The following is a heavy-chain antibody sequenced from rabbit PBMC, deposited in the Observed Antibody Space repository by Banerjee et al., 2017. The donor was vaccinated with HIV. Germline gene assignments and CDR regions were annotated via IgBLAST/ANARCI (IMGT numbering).Heavy chain of an antibody. V-gene: IGHV1S47*01. CDR1: GFDFSSYG. Sequence: QEQLVESGGGLVQPGGSLKLSCKASGFDFSSYGVSWVRQAPGKRPEWIACIYNGDGITYYASWAKGRFTISKTSSTTVTLQMTSLTAADTATYFCAREAYDSASGYYILGYGMDLWGPGTLVTVS. CDR3: AREAYDSASGYYILGYGMDL. D-gene: IGHD1-1*01. CDR2: IYNGDGIT. J-gene: IGHJ6*01.